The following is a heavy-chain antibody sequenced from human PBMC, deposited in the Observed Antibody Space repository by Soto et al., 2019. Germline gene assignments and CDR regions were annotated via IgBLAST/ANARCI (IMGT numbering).Heavy chain of an antibody. V-gene: IGHV1-3*04. CDR1: GYTFTDYA. J-gene: IGHJ6*01. D-gene: IGHD2-15*01. Sequence: QVQLVQSGAEVKKPGASVKVSCKASGYTFTDYAIHWLRQAPGQGLEWMGWINTESGNTKYSQRFQDRVSFTRDTSASTVYMELTSLKSEDMTVYYCARSHKEVPSASFGMDVWGQGTTVSVSS. CDR3: ARSHKEVPSASFGMDV. CDR2: INTESGNT.